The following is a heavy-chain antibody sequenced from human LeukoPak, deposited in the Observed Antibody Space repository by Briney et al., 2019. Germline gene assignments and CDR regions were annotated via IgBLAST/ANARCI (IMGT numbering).Heavy chain of an antibody. Sequence: GGSLRLSCAASGFTFTSYSMNWVRQAPGKGLEWVSTISGGGGSTYYADSVKGRFTISKDNSKNTLYLQVNSLRAEDTAVYYCARHYMSGWSDYWGQGTLVTVSS. D-gene: IGHD6-19*01. CDR1: GFTFTSYS. V-gene: IGHV3-23*01. J-gene: IGHJ4*02. CDR2: ISGGGGST. CDR3: ARHYMSGWSDY.